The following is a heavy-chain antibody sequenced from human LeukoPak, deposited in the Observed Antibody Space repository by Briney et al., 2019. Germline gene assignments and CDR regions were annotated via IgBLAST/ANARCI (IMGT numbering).Heavy chain of an antibody. CDR2: IRQDGSER. Sequence: GTLSLTCAVSGGSISSSNWWSWVRQPPGKGLEWVANIRQDGSERYNVDSVKGRFSISRDNAKNSLYLQMNTLRAEDTAVYYCARLYDDSGYYDYWGQGTLVTVSS. CDR1: GGSISSSNW. J-gene: IGHJ4*02. CDR3: ARLYDDSGYYDY. D-gene: IGHD3-22*01. V-gene: IGHV3-7*01.